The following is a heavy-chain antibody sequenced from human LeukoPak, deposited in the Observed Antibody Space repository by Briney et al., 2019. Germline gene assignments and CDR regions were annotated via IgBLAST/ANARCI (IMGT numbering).Heavy chain of an antibody. D-gene: IGHD3-22*01. CDR3: ARDSFNYYDSSGNRRGAFDI. J-gene: IGHJ3*02. CDR2: IYTSGST. V-gene: IGHV4-61*02. Sequence: SETLSLTCTVSGGSISSGSYYWSWIRQPAGKGLEWIGRIYTSGSTNYNPSLKSRVTISVDTSKNQFSLKLSSVTAADTAVYYCARDSFNYYDSSGNRRGAFDIWGQGTMVTVSS. CDR1: GGSISSGSYY.